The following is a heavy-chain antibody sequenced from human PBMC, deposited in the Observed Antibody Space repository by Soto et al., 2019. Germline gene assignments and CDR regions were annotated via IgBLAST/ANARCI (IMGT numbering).Heavy chain of an antibody. CDR2: ISSSSSYT. J-gene: IGHJ6*02. CDR1: GFTFSDYY. V-gene: IGHV3-11*06. Sequence: VGSLRLSCAASGFTFSDYYMSWIRQAPGKGLEWVSYISSSSSYTNYADSVKGRFTISRDNAKNSLYLQMNSLRAEDTAVYYCARAGRPFIAAAGPYYYYGMDVWGQGTTVTVSS. CDR3: ARAGRPFIAAAGPYYYYGMDV. D-gene: IGHD6-13*01.